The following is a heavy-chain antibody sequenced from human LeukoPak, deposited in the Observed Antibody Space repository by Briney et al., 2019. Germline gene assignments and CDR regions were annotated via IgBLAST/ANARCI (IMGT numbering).Heavy chain of an antibody. D-gene: IGHD4-17*01. CDR1: GFTFSTYA. J-gene: IGHJ4*02. Sequence: PGGSLRLSCAASGFTFSTYAMHWVRQAPGKGLEWVAVIPYDGSNKYYADSVKGRFTISRDNAKNSLYLQMNSLRAEDTAVYYCARVAINDYGDYFDYWGQGTLVTVSS. CDR2: IPYDGSNK. V-gene: IGHV3-30*04. CDR3: ARVAINDYGDYFDY.